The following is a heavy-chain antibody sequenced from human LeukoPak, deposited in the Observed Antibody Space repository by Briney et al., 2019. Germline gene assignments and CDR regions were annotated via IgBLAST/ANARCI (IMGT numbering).Heavy chain of an antibody. D-gene: IGHD3-10*02. V-gene: IGHV3-7*01. CDR3: AELGITMIGGV. CDR2: IKQDGSEK. CDR1: GFTFSSYW. J-gene: IGHJ6*04. Sequence: EGSLRLSCAASGFTFSSYWMSWVRQAPGKGLEWVANIKQDGSEKYYVDSVKGRFTISRDNAKNSLYLQMNSLRAEDTAVYYCAELGITMIGGVWGKGTTVTISS.